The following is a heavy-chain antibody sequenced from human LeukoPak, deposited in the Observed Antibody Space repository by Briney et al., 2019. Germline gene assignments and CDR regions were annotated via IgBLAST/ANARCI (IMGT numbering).Heavy chain of an antibody. D-gene: IGHD1-26*01. CDR3: AKPGGSYANWFDP. CDR1: GFTFSSYG. CDR2: IWYDGSNK. V-gene: IGHV3-33*06. Sequence: GGSLRLSCAASGFTFSSYGMHWVRQAPGKGLEWVAVIWYDGSNKYYADSVKGRFTISRDNSKNTLYLQMNSLRAEDTAVYYCAKPGGSYANWFDPWGQGTLVAVSS. J-gene: IGHJ5*02.